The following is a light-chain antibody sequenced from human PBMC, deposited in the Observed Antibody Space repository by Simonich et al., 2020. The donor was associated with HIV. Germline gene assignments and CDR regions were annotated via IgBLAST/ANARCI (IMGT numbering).Light chain of an antibody. J-gene: IGLJ2*01. CDR1: SSDVGGYNF. V-gene: IGLV2-14*03. CDR3: SSYTSSSTVV. Sequence: QSALTQPASVSGSPGQSTTISCTGTSSDVGGYNFGSWYKHHPGKAPKLMIYDVSKRPSGVSNRFSGSKSGNTASLTISGLQAEDEADYYCSSYTSSSTVVFGGGTKLTVL. CDR2: DVS.